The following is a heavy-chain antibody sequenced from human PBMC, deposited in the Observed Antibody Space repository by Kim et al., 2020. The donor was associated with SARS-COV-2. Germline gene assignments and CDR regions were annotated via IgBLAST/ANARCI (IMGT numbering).Heavy chain of an antibody. CDR3: AKDSQVGATRGGWFDP. V-gene: IGHV3-23*01. J-gene: IGHJ5*02. D-gene: IGHD1-26*01. Sequence: VEGRFTISRDNSKNTLYLQMNSLRAEDMAVYYCAKDSQVGATRGGWFDPWGQGTLVTVSS.